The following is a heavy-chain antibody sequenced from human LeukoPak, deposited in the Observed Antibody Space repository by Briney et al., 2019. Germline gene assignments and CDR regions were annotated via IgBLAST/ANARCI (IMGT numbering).Heavy chain of an antibody. V-gene: IGHV3-7*01. CDR3: ARGGV. J-gene: IGHJ3*01. CDR2: IKQDGSEK. Sequence: GGSLRLSCAASGFTFGSYWMSWVRQAPGKGLEWVANIKQDGSEKYYVDSVKGRFTISRDNAKNSLYLQMNSLRAEDTAVYYCARGGVWGQGTMVTVSS. CDR1: GFTFGSYW.